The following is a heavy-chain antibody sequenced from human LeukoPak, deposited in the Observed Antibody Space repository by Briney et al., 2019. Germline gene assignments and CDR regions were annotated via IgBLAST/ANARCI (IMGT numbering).Heavy chain of an antibody. CDR2: ISGTGGST. CDR1: GFTFSNSA. D-gene: IGHD4-17*01. Sequence: QTGGSLRLSCAASGFTFSNSAMSWVRQAPGKGLEWVSTISGTGGSTYFADSVKGRFSISRDNSENTLYLQMNSLRAADTAVYYCAHRYGDYWGQGTRVTVSS. J-gene: IGHJ4*02. V-gene: IGHV3-23*01. CDR3: AHRYGDY.